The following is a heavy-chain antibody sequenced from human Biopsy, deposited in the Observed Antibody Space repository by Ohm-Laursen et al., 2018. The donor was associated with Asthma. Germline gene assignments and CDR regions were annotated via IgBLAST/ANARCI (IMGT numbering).Heavy chain of an antibody. CDR1: GFSFDDCA. Sequence: SLRLSCAASGFSFDDCAMHWVRQAPGKGLEWVSSISWNSGNIDYADSMKGRFTISRDNAKSTLYLQMNRLRTDDTAVYFCAKRRGYSDLTDFDHWGQGTLVTVSS. D-gene: IGHD3-3*01. V-gene: IGHV3-9*01. CDR2: ISWNSGNI. J-gene: IGHJ4*02. CDR3: AKRRGYSDLTDFDH.